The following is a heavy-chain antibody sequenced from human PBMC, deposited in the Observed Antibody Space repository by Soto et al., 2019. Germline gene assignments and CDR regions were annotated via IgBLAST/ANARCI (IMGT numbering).Heavy chain of an antibody. J-gene: IGHJ4*02. Sequence: EVQLVESGGGLVQPGGSLRLSCGASGFTFSNFPMNWVRQAPGKGLEWVSYISSSGSTTYYADSVKGRFTISRDNARNSLFLQMSSLRDEDTAVYYCARDAFDYDTTGYHSDYWGQGTLVTVSS. CDR2: ISSSGSTT. CDR1: GFTFSNFP. CDR3: ARDAFDYDTTGYHSDY. V-gene: IGHV3-48*02. D-gene: IGHD3-22*01.